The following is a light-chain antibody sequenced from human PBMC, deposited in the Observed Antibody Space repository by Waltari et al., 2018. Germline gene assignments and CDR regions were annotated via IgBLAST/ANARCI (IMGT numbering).Light chain of an antibody. J-gene: IGKJ2*03. Sequence: DFVLTQTPPSLPITPGEPAPIPSRSSQSLLHSNGNTYFHWYLQKPGQSPQLLIYGGSNRASGVPDRFSGSGSGTDFTLKISKVEAEDVGVYYCVQAIAFPYSFGQGTKVEIK. CDR2: GGS. CDR3: VQAIAFPYS. V-gene: IGKV2-40*01. CDR1: QSLLHSNGNTY.